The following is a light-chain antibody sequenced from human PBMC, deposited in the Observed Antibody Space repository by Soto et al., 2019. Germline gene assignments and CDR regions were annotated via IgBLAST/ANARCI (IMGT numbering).Light chain of an antibody. Sequence: QPVLTQPPSASASLGASVTLTCTLSSGYSNYKVDWYQQRPGKGPRFVMRVGTGGIVGSKGDGIPDRFSVLGSGLNRYLTIKNIQEEDQSDYHCGADHGSGGNFVYVFGTGTKLTVL. V-gene: IGLV9-49*01. CDR1: SGYSNYK. J-gene: IGLJ1*01. CDR2: VGTGGIVG. CDR3: GADHGSGGNFVYV.